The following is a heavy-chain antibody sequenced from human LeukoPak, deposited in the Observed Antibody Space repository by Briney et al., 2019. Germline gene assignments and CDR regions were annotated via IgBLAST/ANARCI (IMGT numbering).Heavy chain of an antibody. CDR2: IIPILGIA. Sequence: SVKVSCKASGGTFSSYAISWVRQAPGQGLEWMGRIIPILGIANYAQKFQGRVTITADKSTSTAYMELSSLRSEDTAVYYCARVNRWDYGDYVDYRGQGTLVTVSS. CDR3: ARVNRWDYGDYVDY. V-gene: IGHV1-69*04. D-gene: IGHD4-17*01. J-gene: IGHJ4*02. CDR1: GGTFSSYA.